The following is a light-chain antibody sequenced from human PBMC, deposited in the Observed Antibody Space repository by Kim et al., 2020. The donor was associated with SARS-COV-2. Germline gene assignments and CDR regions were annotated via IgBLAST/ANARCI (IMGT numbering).Light chain of an antibody. J-gene: IGLJ1*01. CDR3: QSYDINLSGSRV. CDR1: TSDIGAGSG. Sequence: QSVLTQPASVSGAPGQRVTISCTGSTSDIGAGSGVHWYQQVPGTAPKLLIFGNIKRPSGVPDRFSASKSGTSVSLAITGLQAEDEADYYCQSYDINLSGSRVFGTGTKVTVL. CDR2: GNI. V-gene: IGLV1-40*01.